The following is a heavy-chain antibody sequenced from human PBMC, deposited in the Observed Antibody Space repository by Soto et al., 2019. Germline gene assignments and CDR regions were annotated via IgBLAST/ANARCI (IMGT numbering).Heavy chain of an antibody. Sequence: SETLSLTCTVSGGSISSGDYYWSWIRQPPGKGLEWIGYIYYSGSTYYNPSLKSRVTISVDTSKNQFSLKLSSVTAADTAVYYCAIHRLGYSSPGGMDVWGQGTTVTVSS. D-gene: IGHD6-13*01. CDR2: IYYSGST. CDR1: GGSISSGDYY. V-gene: IGHV4-30-4*01. J-gene: IGHJ6*02. CDR3: AIHRLGYSSPGGMDV.